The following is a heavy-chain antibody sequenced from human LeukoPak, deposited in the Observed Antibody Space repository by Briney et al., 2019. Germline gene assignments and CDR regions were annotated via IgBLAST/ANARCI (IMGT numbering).Heavy chain of an antibody. Sequence: GGSLRLSCAASGFTFSSYAMSWVRQAPGKGLEWVSAISGSGGSTYYADSVKGRFTISRDNSKNTLYLQMNSLRAEDTAVYYCARGPHPYYYDSSGYYYHYWGQGTLVTVSS. CDR2: ISGSGGST. CDR1: GFTFSSYA. CDR3: ARGPHPYYYDSSGYYYHY. D-gene: IGHD3-22*01. J-gene: IGHJ4*02. V-gene: IGHV3-23*01.